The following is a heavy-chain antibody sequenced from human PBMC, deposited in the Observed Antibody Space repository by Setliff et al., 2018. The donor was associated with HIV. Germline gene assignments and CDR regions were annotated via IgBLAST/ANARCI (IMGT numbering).Heavy chain of an antibody. CDR1: GGSISSGVFY. CDR2: IHYSGNT. D-gene: IGHD3-10*01. CDR3: ARASAERSSVRGLAIAFDI. Sequence: PSETLSLTCTVSGGSISSGVFYWTWIRQLPGKGLEWIGYIHYSGNTYYKPSLQSPLSMSVDTSKNQFSLNLTSVTAADTAVYYCARASAERSSVRGLAIAFDIWGQGTMVTVSS. V-gene: IGHV4-31*01. J-gene: IGHJ3*02.